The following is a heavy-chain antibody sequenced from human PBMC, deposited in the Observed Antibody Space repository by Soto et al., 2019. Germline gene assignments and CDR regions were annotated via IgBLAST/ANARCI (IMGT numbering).Heavy chain of an antibody. CDR3: ARFTADSSGYYYVDYYFDY. Sequence: GGSLRLSCAASGFTFSSYSMNWVRQAPGKGLEWVSYISSSSSTIYYADSVKGRFTISRDNAKNSLYLQMNSLRDEDTAVYYCARFTADSSGYYYVDYYFDYWGQGTLVTVSS. CDR1: GFTFSSYS. CDR2: ISSSSSTI. J-gene: IGHJ4*02. D-gene: IGHD3-22*01. V-gene: IGHV3-48*02.